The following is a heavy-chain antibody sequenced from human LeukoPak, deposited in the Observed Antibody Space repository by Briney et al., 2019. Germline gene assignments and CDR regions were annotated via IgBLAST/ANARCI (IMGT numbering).Heavy chain of an antibody. CDR2: FDPEDGET. CDR1: GYTLTELS. CDR3: ATVRMYYYDSSGRWFDP. V-gene: IGHV1-24*01. J-gene: IGHJ5*02. D-gene: IGHD3-22*01. Sequence: ASVTVSCRVSGYTLTELSMHWVRQAPGKGLEWRGGFDPEDGETIYAQKFQGRVTMTEDTSTDTAYMELSSLRSEDTAVYYCATVRMYYYDSSGRWFDPWGQGTLVTVSS.